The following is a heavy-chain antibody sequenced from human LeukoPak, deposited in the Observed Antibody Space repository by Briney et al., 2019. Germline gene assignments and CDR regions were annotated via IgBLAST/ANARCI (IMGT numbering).Heavy chain of an antibody. V-gene: IGHV4-4*02. CDR1: GGSISSSNW. CDR3: ARHRPTYYDFWSGLPFDI. J-gene: IGHJ3*02. Sequence: SETLSLTCAVSGGSISSSNWWSWVRQPPGKGLEWIGEIYHSGSTNYNPSLKSRVTISVDTSKNQFSLKLSSVTAADTAVYYCARHRPTYYDFWSGLPFDIWGQGTMVTVSS. CDR2: IYHSGST. D-gene: IGHD3-3*01.